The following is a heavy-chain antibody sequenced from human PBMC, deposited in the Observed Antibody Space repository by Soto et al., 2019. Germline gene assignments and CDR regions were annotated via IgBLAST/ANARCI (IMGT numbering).Heavy chain of an antibody. Sequence: QVQLVESGGGVVQPGRSLRLSCAASGFTFSHYGMHWVRQAPGKGLEGVAVIWYDGSNKYYGDSVKGRFTISRDNSKNILYLQMDSLRAEDTAVYYCARLWNWELDYWGQGTLVTVSS. CDR1: GFTFSHYG. CDR3: ARLWNWELDY. CDR2: IWYDGSNK. J-gene: IGHJ4*02. D-gene: IGHD1-26*01. V-gene: IGHV3-33*01.